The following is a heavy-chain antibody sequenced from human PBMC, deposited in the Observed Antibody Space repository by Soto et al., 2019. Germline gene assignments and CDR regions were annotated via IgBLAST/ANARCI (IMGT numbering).Heavy chain of an antibody. J-gene: IGHJ6*02. CDR1: GFTFSSYA. V-gene: IGHV3-30-3*01. D-gene: IGHD2-2*01. CDR2: ISYDGSNK. CDR3: ARDREDIVVVPAKVLVRYYYGMDV. Sequence: AGGSLRLSCAASGFTFSSYAMHWVRQAPGKGLEWVAVISYDGSNKYYADSVKGRFTTSRDNSKNTLYLQMNRLRAEDTAVYYCARDREDIVVVPAKVLVRYYYGMDVWGQGTTVTVSS.